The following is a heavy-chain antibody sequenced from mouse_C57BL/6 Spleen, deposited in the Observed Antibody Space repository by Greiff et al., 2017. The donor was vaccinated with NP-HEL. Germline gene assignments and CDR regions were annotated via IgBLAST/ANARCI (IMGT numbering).Heavy chain of an antibody. D-gene: IGHD2-13*01. CDR3: ARESVRRDNFDY. J-gene: IGHJ2*01. CDR1: GFTFSSYA. Sequence: EVQLVESGGGLVKPGGSLKLSCAASGFTFSSYAMSWVRQTPEKRLEWVATISDGGSYTYYPDNVKGRFTISRDNAKNNLYLQMSHLKSEDTAMYYCARESVRRDNFDYWGQGTTLTVSS. V-gene: IGHV5-4*01. CDR2: ISDGGSYT.